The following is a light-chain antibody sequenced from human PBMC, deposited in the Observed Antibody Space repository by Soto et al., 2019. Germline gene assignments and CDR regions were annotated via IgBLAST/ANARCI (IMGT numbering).Light chain of an antibody. J-gene: IGLJ2*01. CDR1: SSNIGGTNY. CDR2: SNN. V-gene: IGLV1-47*02. Sequence: QSVLTQPPSASGTPGQRVFISCSGSSSNIGGTNYAYWYQQLPGAAPKLLMHSNNLRPSGVPERISGSKSGTSASLAISGLRSEDEAVYYCASWDHRLRAVIFGGGTKLTVL. CDR3: ASWDHRLRAVI.